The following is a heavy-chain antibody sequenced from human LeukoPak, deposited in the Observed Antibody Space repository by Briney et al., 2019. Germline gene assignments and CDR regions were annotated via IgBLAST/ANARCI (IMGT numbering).Heavy chain of an antibody. CDR2: IYYSGSI. CDR1: GGSISSYY. V-gene: IGHV4-59*01. Sequence: SETLSLTCTVSGGSISSYYWSWIRQPPGKGLEWIGYIYYSGSINYNPSLKSRVTISLDTSKNQFSLKLSSVTAADTAVYYCAREEEGFDWLAGAFDIWGQGTMVTVSS. J-gene: IGHJ3*02. CDR3: AREEEGFDWLAGAFDI. D-gene: IGHD3-9*01.